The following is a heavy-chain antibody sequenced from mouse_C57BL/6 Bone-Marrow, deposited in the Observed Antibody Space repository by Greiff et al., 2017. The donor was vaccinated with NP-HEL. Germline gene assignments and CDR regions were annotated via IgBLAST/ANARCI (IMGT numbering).Heavy chain of an antibody. Sequence: VQLQQSGPGLVQPSQSLSITCTVSGFSLTSYGVHWVRQSPGKGLEWLGVIWSGGSTDYNAAFISRLSISKDNSKSQVFFKMNSLQADDTAIYYCARNSDITTVVATEYYFDYWGQGTTLTVSS. J-gene: IGHJ2*01. D-gene: IGHD1-1*01. CDR3: ARNSDITTVVATEYYFDY. V-gene: IGHV2-2*01. CDR2: IWSGGST. CDR1: GFSLTSYG.